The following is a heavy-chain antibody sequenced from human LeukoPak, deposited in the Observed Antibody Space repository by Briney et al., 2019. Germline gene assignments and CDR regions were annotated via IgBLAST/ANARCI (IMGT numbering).Heavy chain of an antibody. CDR3: AKDLSPYYYGSGSIDY. CDR2: ISGSGGST. J-gene: IGHJ4*02. V-gene: IGHV3-23*01. D-gene: IGHD3-10*01. Sequence: SGGSLRLSCAASGFTFSSYGMSWVRQAPGKGLEWVSAISGSGGSTYYADSVKGRFTISRDNSKNTLYLQMNSLRAEDTAVYYCAKDLSPYYYGSGSIDYWGQGTLVTVSS. CDR1: GFTFSSYG.